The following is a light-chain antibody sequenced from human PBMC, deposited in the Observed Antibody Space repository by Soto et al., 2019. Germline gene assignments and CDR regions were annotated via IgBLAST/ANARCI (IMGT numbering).Light chain of an antibody. J-gene: IGLJ1*01. Sequence: HSVLTQPASVSGSPGQSITISCTGTSSDVGGYNSVSWYRQDPGKAPKLMIYDVTNRPSGVSNRFSGSKSGNTASLTISGLQAEDEADYYCSSFTSSITYVFGTGTKVTVL. CDR3: SSFTSSITYV. V-gene: IGLV2-14*01. CDR1: SSDVGGYNS. CDR2: DVT.